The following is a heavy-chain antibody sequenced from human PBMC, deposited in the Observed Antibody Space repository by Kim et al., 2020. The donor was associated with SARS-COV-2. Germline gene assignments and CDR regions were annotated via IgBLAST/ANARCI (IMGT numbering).Heavy chain of an antibody. D-gene: IGHD6-13*01. J-gene: IGHJ3*02. V-gene: IGHV4-59*01. Sequence: KPSLKSRVTSSLDPSRNQYSLKLSSVTAADTAVFFCARSRSSWKNDGFDIWGQGTMVTVSS. CDR3: ARSRSSWKNDGFDI.